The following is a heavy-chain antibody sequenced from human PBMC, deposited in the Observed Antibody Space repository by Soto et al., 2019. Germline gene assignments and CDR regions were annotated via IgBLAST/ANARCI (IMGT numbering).Heavy chain of an antibody. CDR2: IKADGSEK. CDR1: GLTFSGFW. CDR3: FVGHYMDG. V-gene: IGHV3-7*01. D-gene: IGHD2-21*01. Sequence: EAQLVESGGGLVQPGGSLRLSCAASGLTFSGFWMSWVRQAPGKGLEWVANIKADGSEKYYVDAVKGRFTISRDNAKNSLYLDLNSLGADDTAVYYCFVGHYMDGWGKGTTVTVSS. J-gene: IGHJ6*03.